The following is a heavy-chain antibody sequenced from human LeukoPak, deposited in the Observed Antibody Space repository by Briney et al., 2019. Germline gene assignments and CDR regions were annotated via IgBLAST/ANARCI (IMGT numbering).Heavy chain of an antibody. V-gene: IGHV4-59*01. Sequence: SETLSLTCSVSGDSITSYYWSWIRQPPGKGLEWIGYIYHSGSTNYNPSLKSRVTISVDTSKNQFSLRLTSVTAADTAVYYCARALRQQLVTGWFDPWGQGTLVTVPS. CDR3: ARALRQQLVTGWFDP. CDR2: IYHSGST. CDR1: GDSITSYY. D-gene: IGHD6-13*01. J-gene: IGHJ5*02.